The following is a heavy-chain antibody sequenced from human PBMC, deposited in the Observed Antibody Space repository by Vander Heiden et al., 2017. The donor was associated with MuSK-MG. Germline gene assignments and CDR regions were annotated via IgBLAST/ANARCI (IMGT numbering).Heavy chain of an antibody. CDR1: GFTVSSNY. CDR2: IYSGGST. Sequence: EVQLVVSGGGLVQPGGSLGLSCAACGFTVSSNYRGWGRQAPGKGLGWVSVIYSGGSTYYADSVKGRFTISRDNSKNTLYLQMNSLRAEDTAVYYCARERSHCSGGSCYHWYFDLWGRGTLVTVSS. D-gene: IGHD2-15*01. CDR3: ARERSHCSGGSCYHWYFDL. J-gene: IGHJ2*01. V-gene: IGHV3-66*01.